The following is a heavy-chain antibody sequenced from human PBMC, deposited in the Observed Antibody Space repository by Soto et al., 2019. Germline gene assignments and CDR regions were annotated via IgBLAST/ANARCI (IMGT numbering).Heavy chain of an antibody. D-gene: IGHD3-10*01. CDR1: GGTFSSYA. J-gene: IGHJ4*02. V-gene: IGHV1-69*01. CDR3: ARTTYYYGSGDQPAHLLDY. CDR2: IIPIFGTA. Sequence: QVQLVQSGAEVKKPGSSVKVSCKASGGTFSSYAISWVRQAPGQGLEWMGGIIPIFGTANYAQKFQGRVTITADESTSTAYMELSSLRSEDTAVYYCARTTYYYGSGDQPAHLLDYWGQGTLVTVSS.